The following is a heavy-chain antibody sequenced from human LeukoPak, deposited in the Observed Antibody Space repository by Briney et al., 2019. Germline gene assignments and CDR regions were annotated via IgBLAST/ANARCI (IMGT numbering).Heavy chain of an antibody. V-gene: IGHV3-48*02. Sequence: GGSLRLSCAASGFAFNGHGMNWVRQAPGKGLEWGSYISSSSSNIYSADFVKGRFSISRDNAKNSVYLQMNSLRDEDTAVYYCVSQYCSGGSCFSHWGQGTLVTVSS. CDR3: VSQYCSGGSCFSH. CDR2: ISSSSSNI. CDR1: GFAFNGHG. J-gene: IGHJ4*02. D-gene: IGHD2-15*01.